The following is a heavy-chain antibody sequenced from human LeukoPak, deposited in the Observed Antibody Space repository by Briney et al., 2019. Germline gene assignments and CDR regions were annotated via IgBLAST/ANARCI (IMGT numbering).Heavy chain of an antibody. CDR2: INQDRSLK. V-gene: IGHV3-7*01. D-gene: IGHD3-22*01. J-gene: IGHJ4*02. CDR3: TKYPDNSGYSDY. Sequence: GGSLRLSCVTSGFTFSRYWLEWVRQAPGKGLEWVANINQDRSLKNYVDSVKGRFTISRDNAKNSLYLQMSSLRAEDTAVYYCTKYPDNSGYSDYWGQGTLLTVSS. CDR1: GFTFSRYW.